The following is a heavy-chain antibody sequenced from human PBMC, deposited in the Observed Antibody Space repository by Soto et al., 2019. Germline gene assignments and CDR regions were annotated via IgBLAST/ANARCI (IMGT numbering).Heavy chain of an antibody. V-gene: IGHV3-33*01. CDR3: ARSGRRYDILTGSRLNWGFDY. Sequence: QVQLVESGGGVVQPGRSLRLSCAASGFTFSSYGMHWVRQAPGKGLEWVAVIWYDGSNKYYADSVKGRFTISRDNSKNTLYLQMNSLRAEDTAVYYCARSGRRYDILTGSRLNWGFDYWGQGTLVTVSS. CDR2: IWYDGSNK. D-gene: IGHD3-9*01. CDR1: GFTFSSYG. J-gene: IGHJ4*02.